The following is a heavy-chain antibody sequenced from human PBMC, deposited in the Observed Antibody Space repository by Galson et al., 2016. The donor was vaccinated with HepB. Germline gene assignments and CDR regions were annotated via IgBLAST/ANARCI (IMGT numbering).Heavy chain of an antibody. V-gene: IGHV3-7*01. Sequence: SLRLSCAESGFTFSSYWMSWVRQAPGKGLEWVANIKADGSEKYYVDSVKGRFTISRDNAKNSLYLQMNSLRAEDTAVYYCAKDGGVDFPDAFDIWGQGTMVTVSS. CDR3: AKDGGVDFPDAFDI. CDR1: GFTFSSYW. J-gene: IGHJ3*02. CDR2: IKADGSEK. D-gene: IGHD2-21*02.